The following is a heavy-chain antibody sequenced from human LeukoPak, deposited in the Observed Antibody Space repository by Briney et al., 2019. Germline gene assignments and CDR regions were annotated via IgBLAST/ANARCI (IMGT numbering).Heavy chain of an antibody. CDR1: GYAFTGYY. J-gene: IGHJ4*02. Sequence: ASVTVSCKAAGYAFTGYYMHWVRLAPGQGLEWMGWFNPKSGGKYYAKKFQVRVTMTRDTSISRAYMELSSLRSDDTAVYYCARRANTRYSSGWYGGFDYWGEGTLVTVSS. CDR3: ARRANTRYSSGWYGGFDY. D-gene: IGHD6-13*01. CDR2: FNPKSGGK. V-gene: IGHV1-2*02.